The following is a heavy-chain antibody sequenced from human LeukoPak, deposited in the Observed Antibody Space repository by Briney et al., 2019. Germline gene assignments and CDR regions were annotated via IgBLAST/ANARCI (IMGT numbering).Heavy chain of an antibody. J-gene: IGHJ3*02. CDR3: ARDHINVNAFDI. D-gene: IGHD3-16*02. CDR1: GFTLSNYG. CDR2: ISSSRSTT. Sequence: GGSLRLSCAASGFTLSNYGMNWVRQAPGKGLEWVSYISSSRSTTYYADSVKGRFTISRDSAKNSLDLQMNSLRDGDTAVYYCARDHINVNAFDIWGQGTMVTVSS. V-gene: IGHV3-48*02.